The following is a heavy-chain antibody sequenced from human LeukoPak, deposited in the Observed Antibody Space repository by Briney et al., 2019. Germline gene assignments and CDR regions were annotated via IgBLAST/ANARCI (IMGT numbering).Heavy chain of an antibody. CDR3: ARDFDAGSSSWYGGRFDP. V-gene: IGHV1-2*06. J-gene: IGHJ5*02. CDR1: VYTFTGYY. Sequence: GSVNVSCKASVYTFTGYYMHWVRQAPGQGLEGVGLINPNSGGRNYAEKFQGRVTMNRDTSISTAYMEMSRLRSDDTAVYYCARDFDAGSSSWYGGRFDPWGQGTLVIVSS. CDR2: INPNSGGR. D-gene: IGHD6-13*01.